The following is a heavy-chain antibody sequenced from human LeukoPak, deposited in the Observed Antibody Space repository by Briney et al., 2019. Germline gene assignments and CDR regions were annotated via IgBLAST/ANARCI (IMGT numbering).Heavy chain of an antibody. D-gene: IGHD3-10*01. V-gene: IGHV1-69*05. CDR3: ARHRKLWFGESYYYYYGMDV. J-gene: IGHJ6*02. Sequence: SVKVSCTASGGTFSSYAISWVRQAPGQGLEWMGGIIPIFGTANYAQKFQGRVTITTDESTSTAYMELSSLKASDTAMYYCARHRKLWFGESYYYYYGMDVWGQGTTVTVSS. CDR1: GGTFSSYA. CDR2: IIPIFGTA.